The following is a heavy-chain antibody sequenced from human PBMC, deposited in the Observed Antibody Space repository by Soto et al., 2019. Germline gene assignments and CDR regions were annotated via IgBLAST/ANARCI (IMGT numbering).Heavy chain of an antibody. V-gene: IGHV4-30-4*01. Sequence: PSETLSLTCSVSGDSISNLDYFWAWIRRPPGQALEYIGYIYKSATTYYNPSFESRVAISVDTSKSQFSLNVTSVTAADTAVYFCARGRYCLTGRCFPNWFDSWDQGALVTVSS. CDR2: IYKSATT. D-gene: IGHD7-27*01. J-gene: IGHJ5*01. CDR1: GDSISNLDYF. CDR3: ARGRYCLTGRCFPNWFDS.